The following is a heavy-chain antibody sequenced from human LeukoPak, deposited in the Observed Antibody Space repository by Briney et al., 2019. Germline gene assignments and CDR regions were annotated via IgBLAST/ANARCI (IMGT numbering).Heavy chain of an antibody. J-gene: IGHJ4*02. CDR2: IYSSGST. CDR1: GGSISSYY. Sequence: SETLSLTCSVSGGSISSYYWSWIRQTAGKGLEWIGRIYSSGSTNYNPSLKSRATMSVDMSKNQFSLKLSSVTAADTAVYYCASLRGDNWNYYDYWGQGILVTVFS. CDR3: ASLRGDNWNYYDY. D-gene: IGHD1-20*01. V-gene: IGHV4-4*07.